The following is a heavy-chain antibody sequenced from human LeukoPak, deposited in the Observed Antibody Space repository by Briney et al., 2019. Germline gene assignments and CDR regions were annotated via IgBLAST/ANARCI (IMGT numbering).Heavy chain of an antibody. CDR1: GGSVSSGSYY. V-gene: IGHV4-61*01. J-gene: IGHJ3*02. D-gene: IGHD6-13*01. CDR2: IYYSGST. Sequence: PSETLSLTCTVSGGSVSSGSYYWSWIRQPPGKGLEWIGYIYYSGSTNYNPSLKSRVTVSVDTSKNQFSLKLSSVTAADTAVYYCARGVVIRGIAAFDAFDIWGQGTMVTVSS. CDR3: ARGVVIRGIAAFDAFDI.